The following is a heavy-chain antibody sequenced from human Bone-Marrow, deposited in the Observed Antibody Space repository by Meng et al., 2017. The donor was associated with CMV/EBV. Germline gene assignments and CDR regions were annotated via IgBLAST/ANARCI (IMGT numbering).Heavy chain of an antibody. Sequence: GESLKISCAASGFILSSFAMHWVRQAPGKGLEWVAVISYDVSNRYYADSVKGRFIISRDNSKNTLYLQMESLRAEDTAVYYCARDGGDGYMIYYFDYWGQGTLVTGSS. CDR3: ARDGGDGYMIYYFDY. D-gene: IGHD5-24*01. J-gene: IGHJ4*02. V-gene: IGHV3-30-3*01. CDR2: ISYDVSNR. CDR1: GFILSSFA.